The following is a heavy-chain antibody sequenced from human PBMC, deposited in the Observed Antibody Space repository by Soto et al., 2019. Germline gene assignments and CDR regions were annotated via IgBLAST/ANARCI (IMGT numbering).Heavy chain of an antibody. CDR1: GFMFGTYW. CDR2: RKHDGNEK. D-gene: IGHD3-22*01. CDR3: VRATLSWGHYYFRGLDV. J-gene: IGHJ6*02. Sequence: GSLRLSCAATGFMFGTYWMSWVRQAPGKGLEWVANRKHDGNEKYYADSVKGRFTVSRDNVKNFLHLQMSSLRGDDTGVYFCVRATLSWGHYYFRGLDVWGQGTTVTVS. V-gene: IGHV3-7*01.